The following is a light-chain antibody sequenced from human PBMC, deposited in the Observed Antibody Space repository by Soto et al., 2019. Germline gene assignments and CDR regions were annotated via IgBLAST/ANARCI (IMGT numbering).Light chain of an antibody. J-gene: IGLJ7*01. CDR3: AAWDDSLSGPV. V-gene: IGLV1-47*01. CDR1: SSNIGSNY. CDR2: RNN. Sequence: QSVLTQPPAASGTPGQRVTISCSGSSSNIGSNYVYWYQQLPVTAPKLLIYRNNQRPSGVPDRFSGSKSGTSASLAISGLRSADEADYYCAAWDDSLSGPVFGGGTQLTVL.